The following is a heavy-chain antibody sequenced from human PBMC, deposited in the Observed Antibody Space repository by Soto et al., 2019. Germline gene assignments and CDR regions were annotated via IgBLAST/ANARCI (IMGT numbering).Heavy chain of an antibody. J-gene: IGHJ6*02. Sequence: GASVKVSCKASGYTFTSYGISWVRQAPGQGLEWMGWISAYNGNTNYAQKLQGRVTMTTDTSTSTAYMELRSLRSDDTAVYYGARENLTGITISYFGMDVWGQGTTVTVSS. V-gene: IGHV1-18*04. CDR2: ISAYNGNT. CDR1: GYTFTSYG. D-gene: IGHD3-9*01. CDR3: ARENLTGITISYFGMDV.